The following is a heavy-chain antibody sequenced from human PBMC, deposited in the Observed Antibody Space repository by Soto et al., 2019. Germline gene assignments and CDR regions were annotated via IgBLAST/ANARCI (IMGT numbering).Heavy chain of an antibody. CDR1: GYTFTSYD. J-gene: IGHJ5*02. CDR3: ARVFSSTNLNWFGP. D-gene: IGHD2-2*01. Sequence: QVQLVQSGAEVKKPGASVKVSCKTSGYTFTSYDINWVRQASGQGLEWMGWMNPNSGNTGYAQKFQGRVTMTRNTSITTAYMELNSLRSEDTAVYYCARVFSSTNLNWFGPWGLGTLVTVSS. V-gene: IGHV1-8*01. CDR2: MNPNSGNT.